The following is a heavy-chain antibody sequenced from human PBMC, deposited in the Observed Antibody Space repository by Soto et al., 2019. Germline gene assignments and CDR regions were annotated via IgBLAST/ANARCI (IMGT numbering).Heavy chain of an antibody. CDR2: ISGSGGST. CDR1: GFTFSSYA. D-gene: IGHD3-22*01. CDR3: TTYDSSGYYYFDY. V-gene: IGHV3-23*01. J-gene: IGHJ4*02. Sequence: SGGSLRLSCAASGFTFSSYAMSWVRQAPGKGLEWVSAISGSGGSTYYADSVKGRFTISRDNSKNTLYLQMNSLRAEDTAVYYCTTYDSSGYYYFDYWGQGTLVTVSS.